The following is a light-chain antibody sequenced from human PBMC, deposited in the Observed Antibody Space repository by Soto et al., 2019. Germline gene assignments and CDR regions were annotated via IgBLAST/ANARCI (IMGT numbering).Light chain of an antibody. CDR1: SSDVGGYNY. Sequence: LAQPASVSGSPGQSITISCTGTSSDVGGYNYVSWYQQHPGKAPKLMIYDVSNRPSGVSNRFSGSKSGNTASLTISGLQAEDEADYYCTSYTTSSTQVFGTGTKVTVL. J-gene: IGLJ1*01. V-gene: IGLV2-14*03. CDR2: DVS. CDR3: TSYTTSSTQV.